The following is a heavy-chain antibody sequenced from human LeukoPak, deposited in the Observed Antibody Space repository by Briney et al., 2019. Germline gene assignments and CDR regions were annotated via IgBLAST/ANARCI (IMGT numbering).Heavy chain of an antibody. CDR1: GASITSSYY. CDR2: FYYSGRT. Sequence: SETLSLTCTVSGASITSSYYWSWIRQPPGKGLEYIGDFYYSGRTHYNPSLESRVTISVDTSKNQFSLKLRSVTAADTAVYYCARRGEGDAYYFDYWGQGTLVTVSS. CDR3: ARRGEGDAYYFDY. V-gene: IGHV4-59*08. J-gene: IGHJ4*02. D-gene: IGHD3-16*01.